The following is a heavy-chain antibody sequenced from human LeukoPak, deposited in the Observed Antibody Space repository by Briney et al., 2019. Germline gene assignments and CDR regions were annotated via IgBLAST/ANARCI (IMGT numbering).Heavy chain of an antibody. CDR2: IDKTTYPT. J-gene: IGHJ4*02. Sequence: GGSLRLSCAASEFIFSDYAMGWVRQAPGKGLEWVSTIDKTTYPTFYADSVEGRFTISRDNSKNTLYLQMNSLRTEDTAVYFCAKFEGATIPGWFNDYWGQGILVTVSS. CDR3: AKFEGATIPGWFNDY. V-gene: IGHV3-23*05. CDR1: EFIFSDYA. D-gene: IGHD6-19*01.